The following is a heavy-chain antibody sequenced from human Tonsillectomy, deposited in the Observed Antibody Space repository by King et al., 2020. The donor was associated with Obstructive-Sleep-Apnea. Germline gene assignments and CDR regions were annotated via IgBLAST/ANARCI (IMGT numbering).Heavy chain of an antibody. Sequence: VQLQQSGPGLVKPSQTLSLTCAISGDSVSSNIASWNWIRQSPSRGLEWLGRTYFRSSWYNEYSVSVRSRVTINPDTSKNQFSLQLNSVTPEDTAVYYCARDPGYTNGHAFDYWGQGALVTVSS. CDR2: TYFRSSWYN. J-gene: IGHJ4*02. CDR1: GDSVSSNIAS. CDR3: ARDPGYTNGHAFDY. D-gene: IGHD2-8*01. V-gene: IGHV6-1*01.